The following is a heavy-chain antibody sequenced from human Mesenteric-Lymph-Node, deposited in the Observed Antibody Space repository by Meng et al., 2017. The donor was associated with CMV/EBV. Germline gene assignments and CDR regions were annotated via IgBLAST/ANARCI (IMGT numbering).Heavy chain of an antibody. V-gene: IGHV5-51*01. J-gene: IGHJ4*02. CDR1: GYSFTSYW. CDR2: IYPGDSDT. D-gene: IGHD3-16*01. Sequence: GESLKISCKGSGYSFTSYWIGWVRQMPGKGLEWMGIIYPGDSDTRYSPSFQGQVTISADKSLTTAYLQWSSLKAPDTAMYYCARGGKSDYRVFDYWGQGTLVTVSS. CDR3: ARGGKSDYRVFDY.